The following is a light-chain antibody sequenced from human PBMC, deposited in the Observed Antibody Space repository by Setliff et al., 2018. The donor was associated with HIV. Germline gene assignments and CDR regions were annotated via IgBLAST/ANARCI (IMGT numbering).Light chain of an antibody. CDR3: SSYTRSSTLK. V-gene: IGLV2-14*03. CDR1: SSDVGGYNY. J-gene: IGLJ3*02. CDR2: DVS. Sequence: QSVLAQPAPVSGSPGQSITISCTGTSSDVGGYNYVSWYQQHPGKAPKLMIYDVSNRPSGVSNRFSGSKSGNTASLTISGLQAEDEADYYCSSYTRSSTLKFGGGT.